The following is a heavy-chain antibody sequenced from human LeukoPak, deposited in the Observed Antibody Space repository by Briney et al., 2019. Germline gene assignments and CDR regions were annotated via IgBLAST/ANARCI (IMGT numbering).Heavy chain of an antibody. D-gene: IGHD3-16*01. Sequence: GGSLRLSCAASGFTFSSYWMHWVRQAPGKGLVWVSRIDSDGSSTNHADPVKGRFTISRDNAKNTLYLQMNSLRAEDTAVYYCARDFAGVTARSEYFQHWGQGTLVTVAP. V-gene: IGHV3-74*01. CDR1: GFTFSSYW. CDR2: IDSDGSST. CDR3: ARDFAGVTARSEYFQH. J-gene: IGHJ1*01.